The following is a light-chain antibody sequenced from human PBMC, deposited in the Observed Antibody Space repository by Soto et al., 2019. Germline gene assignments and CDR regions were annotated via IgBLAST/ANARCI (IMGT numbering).Light chain of an antibody. V-gene: IGLV2-14*03. CDR2: NVT. CDR1: SSDVGGYDY. J-gene: IGLJ1*01. CDR3: STDASIAPPDV. Sequence: QSALSQPASVSGSPGQSIPISCTGTSSDVGGYDYVSWYQQHPGKAPKLIPDNVTTRPSGVDDRSSGSKSGNTASRTISGLQADDDADYYCSTDASIAPPDVFGTGTK.